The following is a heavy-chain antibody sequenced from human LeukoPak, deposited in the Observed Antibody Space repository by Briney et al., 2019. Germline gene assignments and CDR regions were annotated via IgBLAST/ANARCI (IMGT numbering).Heavy chain of an antibody. Sequence: SETLSLTCDVSGYSINFGHLWGWIRQPPGKGLEWIASINHSGRTYYTPSLKSRVTISVDTLKNQFSLKVTSVTAEDTAMYFCARGSSAVAHTMMRDWLDPWGQGTLVTVSS. CDR1: GYSINFGHL. CDR2: INHSGRT. CDR3: ARGSSAVAHTMMRDWLDP. D-gene: IGHD3-22*01. V-gene: IGHV4-38-2*01. J-gene: IGHJ5*02.